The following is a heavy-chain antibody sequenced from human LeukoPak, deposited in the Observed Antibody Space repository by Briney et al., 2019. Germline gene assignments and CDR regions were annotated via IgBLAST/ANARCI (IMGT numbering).Heavy chain of an antibody. CDR3: AKVPRDSDCY. Sequence: GGSLRLSCAVSGGTFSAYWMAWVRQSPGKGLERVAEINEDGSVKYYVDSMKGRFTISRDNAKNSLYLQMNSLGAEDTAVYYCAKVPRDSDCYWGQGTLVTVSS. V-gene: IGHV3-7*01. J-gene: IGHJ4*02. CDR1: GGTFSAYW. CDR2: INEDGSVK. D-gene: IGHD2-21*02.